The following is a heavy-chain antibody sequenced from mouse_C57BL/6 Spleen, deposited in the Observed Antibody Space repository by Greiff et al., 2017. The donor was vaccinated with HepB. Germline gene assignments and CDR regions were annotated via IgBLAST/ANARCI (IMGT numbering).Heavy chain of an antibody. CDR1: GYTFTSYG. J-gene: IGHJ2*01. V-gene: IGHV1-81*01. Sequence: VQLQESGAELARPGASVKLSCKASGYTFTSYGISWVKQRTGQGLEWIGEIYPRSGNTYYNEKFKGKATLTADKSSSTAYMELRSLTSEDSAVDFCAREGYDDYDERIFDYWGQGTTLTVSS. CDR3: AREGYDDYDERIFDY. CDR2: IYPRSGNT. D-gene: IGHD2-4*01.